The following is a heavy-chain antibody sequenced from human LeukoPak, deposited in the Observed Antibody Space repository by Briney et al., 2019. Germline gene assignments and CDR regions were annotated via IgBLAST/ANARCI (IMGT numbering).Heavy chain of an antibody. Sequence: HPGRSLRLSCAASGFTFSSYAMHWVSQAPGKGLEWVAVISYDGSNKYYADSVKGRFTISRDNSKNTLYLQMNSLRAEDTAVYYCARGFGDDYGDYAFDYWGQGTLVTVSS. J-gene: IGHJ4*02. V-gene: IGHV3-30-3*01. D-gene: IGHD4-17*01. CDR2: ISYDGSNK. CDR3: ARGFGDDYGDYAFDY. CDR1: GFTFSSYA.